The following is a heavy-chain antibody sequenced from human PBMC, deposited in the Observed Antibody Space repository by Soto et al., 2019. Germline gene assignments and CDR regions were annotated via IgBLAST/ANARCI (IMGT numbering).Heavy chain of an antibody. D-gene: IGHD2-21*02. CDR1: GFSLSTSGEG. Sequence: SGPTLVNPTQTLTLTCTFSGFSLSTSGEGVGWIRQSPGKALGWLALIYWNDDERYSPSLRTRLTITKDTSKNQVVLIMTNMDPVDTATYYCAHSKGGGNSAWFDPWGKGTLVTLSS. CDR3: AHSKGGGNSAWFDP. V-gene: IGHV2-5*01. J-gene: IGHJ5*02. CDR2: IYWNDDE.